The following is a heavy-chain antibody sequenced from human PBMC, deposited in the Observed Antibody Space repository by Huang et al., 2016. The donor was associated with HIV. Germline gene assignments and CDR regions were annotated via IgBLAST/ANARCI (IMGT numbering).Heavy chain of an antibody. D-gene: IGHD3-16*01. J-gene: IGHJ5*02. CDR2: INHSGTT. CDR1: GGSFSGYS. CDR3: AREVMITFGGPFDP. V-gene: IGHV4-34*01. Sequence: QVQLQQWGAGLLKPSETLSLTCAVYGGSFSGYSWNWIRQSPGKGLEWIGQINHSGTTDYNPSLKSRVNISMDTSKNQFSLKLNSVTAADTAIYYCAREVMITFGGPFDPWGHGNLVTVSS.